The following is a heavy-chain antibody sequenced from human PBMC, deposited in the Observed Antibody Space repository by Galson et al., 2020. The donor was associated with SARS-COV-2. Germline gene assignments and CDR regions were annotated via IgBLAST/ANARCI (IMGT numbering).Heavy chain of an antibody. CDR1: GYTLSTYG. Sequence: HGESPKLPRHASGYTLSTYGISWVRQMPGKGLEWGGRIDPSDSYTKYSPSVQGHVSISADKYISTAYLQWSSLKASDTAVYDCARRGPWELLSGGDFGGQGPLVNVAS. CDR2: IDPSDSYT. D-gene: IGHD3-10*01. CDR3: ARRGPWELLSGGDF. J-gene: IGHJ4*02. V-gene: IGHV5-10-1*01.